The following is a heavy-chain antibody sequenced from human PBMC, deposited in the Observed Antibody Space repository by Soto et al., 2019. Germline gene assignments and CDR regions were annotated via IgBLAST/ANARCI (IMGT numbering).Heavy chain of an antibody. CDR2: IIPIFGTA. CDR3: ARDRGLGDCGRDCYLRGLGYLDL. J-gene: IGHJ2*01. CDR1: GGTFSSYA. D-gene: IGHD2-21*02. Sequence: QVQLVQSGAEVKKPGSSVKVSCKASGGTFSSYAISWVRQAPGQGLEWMGGIIPIFGTANYAQKFQGRVTITADESTSTAYKELSSLRSEDTAVYYCARDRGLGDCGRDCYLRGLGYLDLWGRGTLVTVSS. V-gene: IGHV1-69*12.